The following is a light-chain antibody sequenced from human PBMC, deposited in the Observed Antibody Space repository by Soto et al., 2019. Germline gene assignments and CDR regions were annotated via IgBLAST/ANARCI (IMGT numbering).Light chain of an antibody. V-gene: IGKV3-11*01. J-gene: IGKJ3*01. CDR2: DAS. CDR1: QSVSSY. CDR3: QQRSNWPFT. Sequence: EIVLTQSPATLSLSPGERATLSCRASQSVSSYLAWYQQKPGQAPRLLIYDASNRATGIPARFSGNGSGTDFTLTISSLEPKDFAVYYCQQRSNWPFTFGPATKVDIK.